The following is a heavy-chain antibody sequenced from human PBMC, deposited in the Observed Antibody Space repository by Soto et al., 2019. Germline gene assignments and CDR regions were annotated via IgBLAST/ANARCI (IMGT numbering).Heavy chain of an antibody. CDR1: GFTFTYYA. CDR3: AKDRDYPRDQFHY. CDR2: ISANGQGI. Sequence: GGSLRLSCTASGFTFTYYAFSWVRQAPGRGLEWVSAISANGQGIYYADSVRGRFTISRDNSKNTVFLHMDSLRAEDTAVYYCAKDRDYPRDQFHYWGQGTLVTVSS. D-gene: IGHD2-2*01. V-gene: IGHV3-23*01. J-gene: IGHJ4*02.